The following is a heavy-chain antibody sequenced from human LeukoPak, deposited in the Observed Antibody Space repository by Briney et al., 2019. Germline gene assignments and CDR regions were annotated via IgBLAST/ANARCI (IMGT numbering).Heavy chain of an antibody. CDR3: ALVVPAAITYFDP. J-gene: IGHJ5*02. D-gene: IGHD2-2*02. V-gene: IGHV1-69*13. CDR1: GYTFTSYY. Sequence: SVKVSCKASGYTFTSYYMHWVRQAPGQGLEWMGGIIPIFGTANYAQKFQGRVTITADESTSTAYMELSSLRSEDTAVYYCALVVPAAITYFDPWGQGTLVTVSS. CDR2: IIPIFGTA.